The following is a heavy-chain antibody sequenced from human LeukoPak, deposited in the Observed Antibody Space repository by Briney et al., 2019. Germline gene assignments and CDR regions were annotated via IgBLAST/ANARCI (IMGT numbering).Heavy chain of an antibody. V-gene: IGHV3-74*01. CDR1: GFTFSHYW. CDR3: AKNTALIILYSDY. D-gene: IGHD3-3*01. J-gene: IGHJ4*02. CDR2: INSDGSSA. Sequence: GGSLRLSCAASGFTFSHYWMNWVRQAPGKGLVWVSRINSDGSSASYADSVKGRFTISRDNSKNTLYLQMNSLRAEDTAVYYCAKNTALIILYSDYWGQGTLVTVSS.